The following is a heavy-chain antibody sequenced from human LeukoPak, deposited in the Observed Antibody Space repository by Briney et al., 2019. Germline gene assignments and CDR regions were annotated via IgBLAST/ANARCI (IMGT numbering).Heavy chain of an antibody. J-gene: IGHJ6*02. V-gene: IGHV3-66*01. Sequence: GGSLRLSCAASGFTVSSNYMSWVRQAPGKGLEWVSVIYSGGSTYYADSVKGRFTISRDNSKNTLYLQMNSLRAEDTAVYYCARASYYYGMDVWGQGTTATVSS. CDR3: ARASYYYGMDV. CDR1: GFTVSSNY. CDR2: IYSGGST.